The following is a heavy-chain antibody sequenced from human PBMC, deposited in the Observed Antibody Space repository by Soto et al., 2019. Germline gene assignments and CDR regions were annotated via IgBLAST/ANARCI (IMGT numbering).Heavy chain of an antibody. V-gene: IGHV6-1*01. D-gene: IGHD3-3*01. CDR1: GDSVSSNSAA. J-gene: IGHJ6*02. CDR2: TYYRSKWYN. Sequence: SQTLSLTCAISGDSVSSNSAAWNWIRQSPSRGLEWLGRTYYRSKWYNDYAVSVKSRITINPDTSKNQFSLQLNSVTPEDTAVYYCAGEGYDFWSGYWPNYYYGMDVWGQGTTVTV. CDR3: AGEGYDFWSGYWPNYYYGMDV.